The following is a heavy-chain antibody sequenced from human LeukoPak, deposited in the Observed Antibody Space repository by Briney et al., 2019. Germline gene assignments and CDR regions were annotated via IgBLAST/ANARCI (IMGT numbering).Heavy chain of an antibody. D-gene: IGHD3-22*01. CDR1: GGSISGYY. J-gene: IGHJ6*02. V-gene: IGHV4-59*01. CDR2: IYYSGST. CDR3: ARDDDKYDSSGYYYYYYYGMDV. Sequence: SETLSLTCTVSGGSISGYYWSWIRQPPGKGLEWIAYIYYSGSTNYSPSLKSRVTISVDTSKNQFSLKLSSVTAADTAVYYCARDDDKYDSSGYYYYYYYGMDVWGQGTTVTVSS.